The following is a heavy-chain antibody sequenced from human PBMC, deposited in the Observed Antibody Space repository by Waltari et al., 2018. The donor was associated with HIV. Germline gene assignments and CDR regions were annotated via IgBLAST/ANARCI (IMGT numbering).Heavy chain of an antibody. J-gene: IGHJ4*02. Sequence: QLQLQESGPGLVKPSETLSLTCTVSVGSISSSSYYWGWIRQPPGKGLEWIGSIYYSGSTYYNPSLKSRVTISVDTSKNQFSLKLSSVTAADTAVYYCARHPEGYPPDYWGQGTLVTVSS. V-gene: IGHV4-39*01. D-gene: IGHD6-13*01. CDR2: IYYSGST. CDR1: VGSISSSSYY. CDR3: ARHPEGYPPDY.